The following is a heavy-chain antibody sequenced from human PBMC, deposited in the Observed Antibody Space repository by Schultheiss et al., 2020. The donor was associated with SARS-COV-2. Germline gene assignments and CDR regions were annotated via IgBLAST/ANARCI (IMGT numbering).Heavy chain of an antibody. D-gene: IGHD1-26*01. CDR2: IYHSGST. V-gene: IGHV4-38-2*01. Sequence: SETLSLTCAVSGYSISSGYYWGWIRQPPGKGLEWIGSIYHSGSTYYNPSLKSRVTISVDTSKNQFSLKLSSVTAADTAVYYCARVISGSYYFDYWGQGTLVTVSS. CDR1: GYSISSGYY. J-gene: IGHJ4*02. CDR3: ARVISGSYYFDY.